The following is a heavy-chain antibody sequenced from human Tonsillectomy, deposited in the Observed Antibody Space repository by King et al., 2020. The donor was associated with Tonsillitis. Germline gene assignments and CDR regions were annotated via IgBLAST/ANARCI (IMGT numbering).Heavy chain of an antibody. D-gene: IGHD6-13*01. CDR3: ARGGAYSSSWYGY. Sequence: VQLVDSGGGLVKPGGSLRLSCAASGFTFSSYSMNWVRQAPGKGLEWVSSISSSSSYIYYADSVKGRFTISRENAKNSLYLQMNSLRAEDTAVYYCARGGAYSSSWYGYWGQGTLVTVSS. CDR2: ISSSSSYI. CDR1: GFTFSSYS. J-gene: IGHJ4*02. V-gene: IGHV3-21*01.